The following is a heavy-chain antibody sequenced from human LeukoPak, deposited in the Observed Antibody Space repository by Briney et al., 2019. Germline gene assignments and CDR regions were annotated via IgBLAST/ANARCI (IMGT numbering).Heavy chain of an antibody. CDR3: ARREFTPPYYYMDV. D-gene: IGHD3-10*01. J-gene: IGHJ6*03. V-gene: IGHV4-59*08. CDR1: GVSISTYY. CDR2: IYYTGGT. Sequence: PSETLSLTCTVSGVSISTYYWSWIRLPPGKGLEWIGLIYYTGGTNYNPSLKGRVTMSIDTSKNQMSLQLTSETAADTAVYYCARREFTPPYYYMDVWGKGTTVTVSS.